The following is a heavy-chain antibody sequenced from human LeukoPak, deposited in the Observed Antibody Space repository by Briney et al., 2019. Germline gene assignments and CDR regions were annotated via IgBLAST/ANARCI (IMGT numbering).Heavy chain of an antibody. J-gene: IGHJ4*02. CDR3: GTTLNGVPDY. V-gene: IGHV3-21*01. Sequence: GGSLRLSCATSGVSFSTYTMNWVRQAPGKGLAWVSSISTNSDYIYYADSVKGRFTISRDNAKTSLFLQMNSLAADDTAVYYCGTTLNGVPDYWGQGTLVTVSS. CDR2: ISTNSDYI. CDR1: GVSFSTYT. D-gene: IGHD2-8*01.